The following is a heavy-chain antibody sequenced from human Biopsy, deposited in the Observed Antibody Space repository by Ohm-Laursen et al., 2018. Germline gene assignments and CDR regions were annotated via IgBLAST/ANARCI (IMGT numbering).Heavy chain of an antibody. J-gene: IGHJ1*01. D-gene: IGHD4-23*01. CDR1: SGAFSGHY. CDR2: ISHTGYT. CDR3: ARGSNEYGGLYFPH. Sequence: SQTLSLTCTVSSGAFSGHYWTWIRQPPGKGLEWIGHISHTGYTSYKSSLKSRVTISLDTSRKHFPLRLTSLAAADTSAYYCARGSNEYGGLYFPHWGQGTLVTVSS. V-gene: IGHV4-59*11.